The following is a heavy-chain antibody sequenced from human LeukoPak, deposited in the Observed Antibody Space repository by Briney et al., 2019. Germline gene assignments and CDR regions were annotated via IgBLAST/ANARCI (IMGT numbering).Heavy chain of an antibody. V-gene: IGHV3-23*01. D-gene: IGHD2-2*01. Sequence: GGSLRLSCAASRFTFSSYAMSWVRQAPGKGLEWVSVISGGGGSTYYADSVKGRFTISRDNSKYMVYLQMNSLRAEDTAVYYCARGDKQLLFERRKGGFDPWGQGTLVTVSS. CDR3: ARGDKQLLFERRKGGFDP. CDR2: ISGGGGST. J-gene: IGHJ5*02. CDR1: RFTFSSYA.